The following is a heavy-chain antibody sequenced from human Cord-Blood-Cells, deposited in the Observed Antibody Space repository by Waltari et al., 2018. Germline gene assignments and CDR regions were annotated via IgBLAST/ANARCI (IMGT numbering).Heavy chain of an antibody. CDR2: IDWDDDK. D-gene: IGHD6-13*01. V-gene: IGHV2-70*01. J-gene: IGHJ4*02. Sequence: QVTLRESGPALVKPTQTLTLTCTSSGFSLSTSGMCVSWIRQPPGKALEWLALIDWDDDKYYSTSLKTRLTISKDTSKNQVVLTMTNMDPVDTATYYCARIPQYSSSWFFDYWGQGTLVTVSS. CDR3: ARIPQYSSSWFFDY. CDR1: GFSLSTSGMC.